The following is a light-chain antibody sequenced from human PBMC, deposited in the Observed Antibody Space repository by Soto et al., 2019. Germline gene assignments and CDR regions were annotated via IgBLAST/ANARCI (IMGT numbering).Light chain of an antibody. CDR2: TAS. V-gene: IGKV1-12*01. J-gene: IGKJ4*01. CDR3: QQGKSFPLT. Sequence: DIQMTQSPSSVSASVGDTVTTTCRASQDINKWLAWYQQKPGLAPNLVIYTASRLHGGGPSRFSGSASGTNFTLTISSLQTEDVGTYYCQQGKSFPLTFGGGTKVDI. CDR1: QDINKW.